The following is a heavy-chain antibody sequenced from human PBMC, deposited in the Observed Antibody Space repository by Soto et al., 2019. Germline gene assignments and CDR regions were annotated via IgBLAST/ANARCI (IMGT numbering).Heavy chain of an antibody. D-gene: IGHD6-13*01. CDR3: TRQGSAYSSRWTPYYYGMDV. Sequence: EVQLVESGGGLVKPGGSLRLSCAASGFTFSGSAMHWVRQASGKGLEWVGRIRSKANSYATAYAASVTGRFTISRDDSKNTAYLQMNSLNTEDTAVYYCTRQGSAYSSRWTPYYYGMDVWGQGTTVTFSS. V-gene: IGHV3-73*01. J-gene: IGHJ6*02. CDR1: GFTFSGSA. CDR2: IRSKANSYAT.